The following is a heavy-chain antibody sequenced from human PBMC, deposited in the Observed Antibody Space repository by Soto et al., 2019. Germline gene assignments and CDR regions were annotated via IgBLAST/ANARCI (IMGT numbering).Heavy chain of an antibody. CDR1: VYPLPTYG. J-gene: IGHJ5*02. Sequence: QVQLVQSGAEVKKPGASVKVSCRLLVYPLPTYGISWGRRPPGKGLEGLGWISAYNGNTNYAQKLQGRVTMTTDTSTSTAYMELRSLRSDDTAVYYCARDPDYYYGSGSDNWFDPWRQGTLVTVSS. CDR2: ISAYNGNT. D-gene: IGHD3-10*01. CDR3: ARDPDYYYGSGSDNWFDP. V-gene: IGHV1-18*01.